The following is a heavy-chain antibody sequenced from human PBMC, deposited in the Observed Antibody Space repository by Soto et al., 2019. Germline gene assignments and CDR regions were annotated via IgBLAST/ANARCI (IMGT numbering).Heavy chain of an antibody. CDR2: ISSSSSTI. V-gene: IGHV3-48*04. Sequence: PGGSLRLSCAASGFTFSSYSMNWVRQAPGKGLEWVSYISSSSSTIYYADSVKSRLTISKDTSKSQVVLTMTNMDPVDTATYYCARIPRIRDGYKWSHKYYFDYWGQGTLVTV. CDR1: GFTFSSYS. J-gene: IGHJ4*02. D-gene: IGHD5-12*01. CDR3: ARIPRIRDGYKWSHKYYFDY.